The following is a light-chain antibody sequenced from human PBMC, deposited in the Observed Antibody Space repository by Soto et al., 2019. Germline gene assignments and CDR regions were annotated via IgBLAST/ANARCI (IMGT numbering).Light chain of an antibody. CDR1: SGSIASNY. CDR2: EDN. V-gene: IGLV6-57*03. CDR3: QSYNSTNQV. J-gene: IGLJ2*01. Sequence: NFMLAQPNSVSESPGKTVTISCTRSSGSIASNYVQWYQQRPGSAPTTVIYEDNLRPSGVPDRFSGSIDISSNSASLTISGLRTEDEADYYCQSYNSTNQVFGGGTKLTVL.